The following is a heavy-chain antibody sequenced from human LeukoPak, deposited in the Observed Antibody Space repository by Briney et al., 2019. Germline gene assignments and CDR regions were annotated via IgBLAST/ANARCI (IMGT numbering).Heavy chain of an antibody. CDR1: GGSISSSSYY. V-gene: IGHV4-39*01. CDR3: ARPGRDLDFDY. J-gene: IGHJ4*02. Sequence: PSETLSLTCTASGGSISSSSYYWGWIRQPPGKGLEWIGSIYYSGSTYYNPSLKSRVTISVDTSKNQFSLKLSSVTAADTAVYYCARPGRDLDFDYWGQGTLVTVSS. CDR2: IYYSGST.